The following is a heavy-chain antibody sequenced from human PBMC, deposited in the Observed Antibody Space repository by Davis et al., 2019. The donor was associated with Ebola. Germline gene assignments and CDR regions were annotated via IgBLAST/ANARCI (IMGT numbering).Heavy chain of an antibody. J-gene: IGHJ3*01. D-gene: IGHD3-3*01. CDR3: VKDIYDDFWSEYSKNDAFDV. CDR1: GFAFSSSA. V-gene: IGHV3-23*01. Sequence: GESLKISCAASGFAFSSSAMHWVRQAPGKGLEWVSAIRGSGGSTYYADSVKGRFTISRDDSKNTLYLQMNSLRAEDTAVYYCVKDIYDDFWSEYSKNDAFDVWGQGTMVTVSS. CDR2: IRGSGGST.